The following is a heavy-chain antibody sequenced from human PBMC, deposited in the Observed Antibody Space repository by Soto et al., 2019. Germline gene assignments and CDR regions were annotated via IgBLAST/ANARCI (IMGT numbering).Heavy chain of an antibody. CDR3: ARQLPSKDYYDSSGYYAL. D-gene: IGHD3-22*01. V-gene: IGHV5-51*01. CDR1: GYSFTSYW. J-gene: IGHJ4*02. Sequence: GESLKISCNGSGYSFTSYWIGWVRQMPGKGLEWMGIIYPGDSDTRYSPSFQGQVTISADKSISTAYLQWSSLKASDTATYYCARQLPSKDYYDSSGYYALWGQGTLVTVSS. CDR2: IYPGDSDT.